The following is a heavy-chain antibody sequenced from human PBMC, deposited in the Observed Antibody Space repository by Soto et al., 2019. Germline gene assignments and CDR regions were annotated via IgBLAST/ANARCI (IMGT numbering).Heavy chain of an antibody. CDR3: AREGIEMATIRPCNWFDP. CDR1: GGSISSGGYY. V-gene: IGHV4-31*03. D-gene: IGHD5-12*01. J-gene: IGHJ5*02. CDR2: IYYSGST. Sequence: QVQLQESGPGLVKPSQTLSLTCTVSGGSISSGGYYWSWIRQHPGKGLEWIGYIYYSGSTYYNPSLKSRVTISVDPSKNQFSLKLSSVTAADTAVYYCAREGIEMATIRPCNWFDPWGQGTLVTVSS.